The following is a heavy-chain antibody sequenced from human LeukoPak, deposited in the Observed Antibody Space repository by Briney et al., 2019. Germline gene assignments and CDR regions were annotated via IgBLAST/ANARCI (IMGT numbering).Heavy chain of an antibody. CDR3: ARAGSPGGDV. Sequence: PSETLSLTCNVSGVSISNYYWSWIRQPPGKGLEWIGYISSGSAYYNPSLKSRVTIAADTTKNQFSLKLSSVTAADTAVYYCARAGSPGGDVWGQGTTVTVSS. CDR2: ISSGSA. J-gene: IGHJ6*02. V-gene: IGHV4-4*08. D-gene: IGHD3-10*01. CDR1: GVSISNYY.